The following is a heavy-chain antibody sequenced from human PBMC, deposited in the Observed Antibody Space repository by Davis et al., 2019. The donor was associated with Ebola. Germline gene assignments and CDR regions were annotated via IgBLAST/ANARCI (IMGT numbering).Heavy chain of an antibody. CDR1: GGSISSGDYY. Sequence: SETLSLTCTVSGGSISSGDYYWSWIRQPPGKGLEWIGYIYYSGSTYYNPSLKSRVTISVDTSKNQFSLKLSSVTAADTAVYYCARVTTEYYGMDVWGQGTTVTVSS. CDR2: IYYSGST. CDR3: ARVTTEYYGMDV. J-gene: IGHJ6*02. D-gene: IGHD4-17*01. V-gene: IGHV4-30-4*01.